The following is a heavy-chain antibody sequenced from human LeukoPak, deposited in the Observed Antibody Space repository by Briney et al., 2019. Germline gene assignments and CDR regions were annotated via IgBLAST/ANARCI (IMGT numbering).Heavy chain of an antibody. J-gene: IGHJ6*03. CDR3: ARGYCSSTSCRRDYYYYYMDV. CDR2: IIPIFGTA. V-gene: IGHV1-69*13. D-gene: IGHD2-2*01. Sequence: VASVKVSCKASGGTLSSYAISWVRQAPGQGLEWMGGIIPIFGTANYAQKFQGRVTITADESTSTAYMELSSLRSEDTAVYYCARGYCSSTSCRRDYYYYYMDVWGKGTTVTVSS. CDR1: GGTLSSYA.